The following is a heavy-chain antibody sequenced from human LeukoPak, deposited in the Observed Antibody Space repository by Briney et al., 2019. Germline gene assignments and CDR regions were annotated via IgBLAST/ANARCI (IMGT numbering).Heavy chain of an antibody. Sequence: GGSLRLSCAASGFTFSSYAMSWVCQAPGKGLEWVSAISGSGGSTYYADSVKGRFTISRDNSKNTLYLQMNSLRAEDTAVYYCAKGGVDTAMVTVYYYYGMDVWGQGTTVTVSS. J-gene: IGHJ6*02. CDR2: ISGSGGST. CDR3: AKGGVDTAMVTVYYYYGMDV. V-gene: IGHV3-23*01. CDR1: GFTFSSYA. D-gene: IGHD5-18*01.